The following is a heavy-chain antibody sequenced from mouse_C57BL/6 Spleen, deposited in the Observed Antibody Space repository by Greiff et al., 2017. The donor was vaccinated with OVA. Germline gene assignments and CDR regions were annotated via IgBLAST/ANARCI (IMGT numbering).Heavy chain of an antibody. V-gene: IGHV1-81*01. D-gene: IGHD4-1*01. CDR2: IYPRSGNT. J-gene: IGHJ2*01. CDR3: ARVGSYYFDY. Sequence: VQLVESGAELARPGASVKLSCKASGYTFTSYGISWVKQRTGQGLEWIGEIYPRSGNTYYNEKFKGKATLTADKSSSTAYMELRSLTSEDSAVYFCARVGSYYFDYWGQGTTLTVSS. CDR1: GYTFTSYG.